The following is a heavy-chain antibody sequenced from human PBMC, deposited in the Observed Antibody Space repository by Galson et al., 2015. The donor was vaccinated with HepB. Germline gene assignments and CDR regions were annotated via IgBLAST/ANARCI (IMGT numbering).Heavy chain of an antibody. CDR3: VRLTGNFGLLDH. D-gene: IGHD1-7*01. V-gene: IGHV6-1*01. CDR1: GDSVASNGAS. CDR2: TYYRSEWYY. Sequence: CAISGDSVASNGASWNWIRQSPSRGLEWLGKTYYRSEWYYEYAQSLKNRATISSDTSKNQFSLQLDSVTPEDSAVYYCVRLTGNFGLLDHWGQGTLVTVSS. J-gene: IGHJ4*02.